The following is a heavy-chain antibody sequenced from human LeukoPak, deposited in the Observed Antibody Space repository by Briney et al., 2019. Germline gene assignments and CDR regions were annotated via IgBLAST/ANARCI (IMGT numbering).Heavy chain of an antibody. CDR3: ARDLAAPDY. D-gene: IGHD6-19*01. CDR1: GFTFSSYA. Sequence: PGGSLRLSCAASGFTFSSYAMHWVRQAPGKGLEWVAVISYDGSNKYHADSVKGRFTISRDNSKNTLYLQMNSLRAEDTAVYYCARDLAAPDYWGQGTLVTVSS. V-gene: IGHV3-30*04. J-gene: IGHJ4*02. CDR2: ISYDGSNK.